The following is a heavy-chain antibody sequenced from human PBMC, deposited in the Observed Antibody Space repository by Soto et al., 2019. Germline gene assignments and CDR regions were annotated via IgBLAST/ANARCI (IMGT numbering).Heavy chain of an antibody. J-gene: IGHJ4*02. CDR1: GFIFSHVW. CDR3: TTDYYDTSGYYTFGY. V-gene: IGHV3-15*07. D-gene: IGHD3-22*01. CDR2: IKSKTDGGTA. Sequence: GGSLRLSCVASGFIFSHVWMNWVRQAPGKGLEWVGRIKSKTDGGTADYAAPVKDRFTISREDSKNTLYLQMNSLKIEDTAVYYCTTDYYDTSGYYTFGYWGQGALVPSPQ.